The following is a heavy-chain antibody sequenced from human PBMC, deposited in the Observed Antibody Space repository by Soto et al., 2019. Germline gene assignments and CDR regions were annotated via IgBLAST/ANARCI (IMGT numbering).Heavy chain of an antibody. CDR2: IYYDEST. D-gene: IGHD2-15*01. Sequence: SETLSLTCTVSGVSLNSGHYYWVWIRQSHGKGLAWIASIYYDESTYYNPSLKSPVTISTDKPKNHFSLTLKSVTAADTAVYYCVKVLIGATRHTDVDSWGQGALVTVSS. J-gene: IGHJ4*02. CDR1: GVSLNSGHYY. V-gene: IGHV4-39*01. CDR3: VKVLIGATRHTDVDS.